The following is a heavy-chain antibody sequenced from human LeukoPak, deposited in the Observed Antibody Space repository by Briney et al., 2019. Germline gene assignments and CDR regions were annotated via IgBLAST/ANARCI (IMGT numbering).Heavy chain of an antibody. CDR1: GFTFSSYW. Sequence: GGSLRLSCAASGFTFSSYWMSWVRQAPGKGLEWVANIKQDGSEKHFGDSVKGRFTISRDNAKKSLYLQMNSLRAEDTAVYYCARDLNIVVVPAHGMDVWGKGTTVTVPS. D-gene: IGHD2-2*01. V-gene: IGHV3-7*01. J-gene: IGHJ6*04. CDR3: ARDLNIVVVPAHGMDV. CDR2: IKQDGSEK.